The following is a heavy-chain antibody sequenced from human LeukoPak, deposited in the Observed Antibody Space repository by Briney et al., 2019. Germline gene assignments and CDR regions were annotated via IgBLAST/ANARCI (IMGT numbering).Heavy chain of an antibody. Sequence: GGSLRLSCAASGFTFDDYAVHWVRQAPGKGLEWVSLISWDGGSTYYADSVKGRFTISRDNSKTSLYLQMNSLRAEDTALYYCAKDRVWGSYRKLDWGQGTLVTVSS. V-gene: IGHV3-43D*03. CDR3: AKDRVWGSYRKLD. D-gene: IGHD3-16*01. CDR2: ISWDGGST. CDR1: GFTFDDYA. J-gene: IGHJ4*02.